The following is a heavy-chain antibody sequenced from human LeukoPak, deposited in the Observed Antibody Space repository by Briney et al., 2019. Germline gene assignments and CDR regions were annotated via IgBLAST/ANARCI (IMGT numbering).Heavy chain of an antibody. CDR1: GFTFDDYA. D-gene: IGHD5-12*01. Sequence: PGGSLRLSCAASGFTFDDYAMHWVRQAPGKGLEWVSLISWDGGSTYYADSVKGRFTISRDNSKNSLYLQMNSLRAEDTALYYCVKDGPRGYSGRYYFDYWGQGTLVTVSS. CDR3: VKDGPRGYSGRYYFDY. CDR2: ISWDGGST. V-gene: IGHV3-43D*03. J-gene: IGHJ4*02.